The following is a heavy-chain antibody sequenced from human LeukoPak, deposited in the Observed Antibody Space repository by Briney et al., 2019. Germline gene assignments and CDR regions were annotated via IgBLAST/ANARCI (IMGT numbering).Heavy chain of an antibody. Sequence: ASVKVSCKASGYTFTGYYMHWVRQAPGQGLEWMGWINPNSGGTNYAQKFQGRVTMTRDTSISTAYMELSRLRSDDTAVYYCARVLRYFDWFAGYWGQGTLVTVSS. CDR1: GYTFTGYY. J-gene: IGHJ4*02. V-gene: IGHV1-2*02. CDR2: INPNSGGT. D-gene: IGHD3-9*01. CDR3: ARVLRYFDWFAGY.